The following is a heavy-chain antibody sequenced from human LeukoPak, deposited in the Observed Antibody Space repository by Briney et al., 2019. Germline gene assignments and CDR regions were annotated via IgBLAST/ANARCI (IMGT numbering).Heavy chain of an antibody. CDR1: GYTFTSYG. Sequence: GASVKVSCKASGYTFTSYGISWVRQAPGQGLEWMGWISAYNGNTNYAQKLQGRVTMTTDTSTSTAYMELRSLRSDDTAVYYCARGSILAFGELLNSDAFDIWGQGTMVTVSS. CDR3: ARGSILAFGELLNSDAFDI. CDR2: ISAYNGNT. J-gene: IGHJ3*02. D-gene: IGHD3-10*01. V-gene: IGHV1-18*01.